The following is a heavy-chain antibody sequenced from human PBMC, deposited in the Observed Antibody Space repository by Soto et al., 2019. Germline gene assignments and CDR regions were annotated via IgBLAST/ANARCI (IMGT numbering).Heavy chain of an antibody. CDR2: IWFDGSTK. CDR3: AKEIVLMVYDYFDY. V-gene: IGHV3-33*06. D-gene: IGHD2-8*01. J-gene: IGHJ4*02. Sequence: GGSLRLSCAASGFTFGDYGMHWVRQAPGKGQEWMAVIWFDGSTKHYADSVKGRFTISRDNSKNTLYLQMNSLRAEDTAVYYCAKEIVLMVYDYFDYWGQGTLVTVSS. CDR1: GFTFGDYG.